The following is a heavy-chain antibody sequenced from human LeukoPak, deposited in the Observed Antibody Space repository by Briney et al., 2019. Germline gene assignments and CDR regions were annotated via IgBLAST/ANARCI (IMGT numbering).Heavy chain of an antibody. Sequence: ASVKVSCKASGGTFSSYAISWVRQAPGQGLEWMGWISAYNGNTNYAQKFQGRVTMTTDTSTTTAYMELRSLRSDDTAVYYCARAVDGDFLDYWGQGTLVTVSS. D-gene: IGHD4-17*01. CDR2: ISAYNGNT. CDR3: ARAVDGDFLDY. CDR1: GGTFSSYA. J-gene: IGHJ4*02. V-gene: IGHV1-18*01.